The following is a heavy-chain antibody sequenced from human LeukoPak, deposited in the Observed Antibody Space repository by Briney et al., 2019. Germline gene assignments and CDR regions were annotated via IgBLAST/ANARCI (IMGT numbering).Heavy chain of an antibody. J-gene: IGHJ4*02. D-gene: IGHD2-15*01. CDR1: GYTFTSYG. CDR2: ISAYNGNT. V-gene: IGHV1-18*01. CDR3: ARVDCSGGSCYSDFDY. Sequence: ASVKVSCKAPGYTFTSYGISWVRQAPGQGLEWMGWISAYNGNTNYAQKLQGRVTMTTDTSTSTAYMELRSLRSDDTAVYYCARVDCSGGSCYSDFDYWGQGTLVTVSS.